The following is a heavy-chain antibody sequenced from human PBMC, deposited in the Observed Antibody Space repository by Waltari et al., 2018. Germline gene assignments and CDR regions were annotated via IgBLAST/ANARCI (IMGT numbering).Heavy chain of an antibody. CDR1: GLTFRSHA. D-gene: IGHD6-19*01. Sequence: KLLEYGGGWRQGGGALRVSCVPSGLTFRSHARSWVRQAPGKGPEWVSGITSGGGDTYYTDSVRGRFTISRDNSKNTVYLQMNSLRHEDTAVYYCAKEIYRIGRPCFDYWGQGVRVTVSS. CDR2: ITSGGGDT. J-gene: IGHJ4*02. CDR3: AKEIYRIGRPCFDY. V-gene: IGHV3-23*01.